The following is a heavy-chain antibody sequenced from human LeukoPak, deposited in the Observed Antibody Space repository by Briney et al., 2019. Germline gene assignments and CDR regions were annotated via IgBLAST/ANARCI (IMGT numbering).Heavy chain of an antibody. V-gene: IGHV1-2*02. CDR3: ARDSANQRRQISISWYPLFGY. J-gene: IGHJ4*02. D-gene: IGHD6-13*01. CDR2: INPNSGGT. CDR1: VYTFTFYY. Sequence: ASVKVSVKSSVYTFTFYYMHWVRQAPGQGLEWRGWINPNSGGTNNAQKIQGRVSMTRDTAKRTEYMELRRLRSDDTAVYYCARDSANQRRQISISWYPLFGYWGQGTLVPVSS.